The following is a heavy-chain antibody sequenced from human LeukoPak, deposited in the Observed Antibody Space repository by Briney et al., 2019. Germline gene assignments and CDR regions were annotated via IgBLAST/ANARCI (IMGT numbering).Heavy chain of an antibody. D-gene: IGHD3-10*01. J-gene: IGHJ5*01. V-gene: IGHV1-18*01. CDR3: ARDPYYYGSGKVFDS. CDR2: ISAYNGNT. Sequence: PLASVKVSCKASGYTFTSYGISWVRQAPGQGLEWMGWISAYNGNTNYAQKLQGRVTMTTDTSTSTAYMELRSLRSDDTAVYYCARDPYYYGSGKVFDSWGQGTLVTVSS. CDR1: GYTFTSYG.